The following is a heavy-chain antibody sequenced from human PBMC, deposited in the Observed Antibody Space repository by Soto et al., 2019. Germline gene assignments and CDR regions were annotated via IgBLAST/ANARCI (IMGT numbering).Heavy chain of an antibody. D-gene: IGHD1-20*01. CDR3: AKDPSAVNSPFREYFDY. CDR1: GFTFSSYA. J-gene: IGHJ4*02. Sequence: GGSLRLSCAASGFTFSSYAMSWVRQAPGKGLEWVSAISGSGGSTYYADSVKGRFTISRDNSKNTLYLQMNSLRAEDTAVYYCAKDPSAVNSPFREYFDYWGQGTLVTVSS. V-gene: IGHV3-23*01. CDR2: ISGSGGST.